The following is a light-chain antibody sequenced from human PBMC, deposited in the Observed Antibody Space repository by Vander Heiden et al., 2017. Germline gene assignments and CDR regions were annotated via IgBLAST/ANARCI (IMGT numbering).Light chain of an antibody. CDR1: QSVSSY. J-gene: IGKJ2*01. CDR2: DAS. CDR3: QQRSNWPLST. V-gene: IGKV3-11*01. Sequence: EIVLTQSPATLSLSPGERATLSCRASQSVSSYLAWYQQKPGQAPRLLIYDASNRATGIPARFSGSGYGTDFTLTISSREPEDFAVYYCQQRSNWPLSTFGQGTKLEIK.